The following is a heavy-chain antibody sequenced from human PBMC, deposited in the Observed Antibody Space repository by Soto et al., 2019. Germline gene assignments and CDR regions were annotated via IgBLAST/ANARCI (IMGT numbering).Heavy chain of an antibody. Sequence: SETLSLTCTVSGGSISSYYWSWIRQPPGKGLEWIGYIYYSGSTNYNPSLKSRVTISVDTSKTQFSQKLSSVTTADAAVYYCAGATDFGPGNSGSYRGAFDIWGQGTMVTVSS. D-gene: IGHD1-26*01. CDR2: IYYSGST. CDR1: GGSISSYY. V-gene: IGHV4-59*01. CDR3: AGATDFGPGNSGSYRGAFDI. J-gene: IGHJ3*02.